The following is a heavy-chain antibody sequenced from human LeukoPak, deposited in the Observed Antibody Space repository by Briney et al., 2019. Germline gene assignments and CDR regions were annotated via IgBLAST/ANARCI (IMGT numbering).Heavy chain of an antibody. D-gene: IGHD3-10*01. Sequence: PSETLSLTCTVSGYSISSGYYWGWIRQPPGKGLEWIGSIYHSGSTYYNPSLKSRVTISVDTSKNQFSLKLSSVTAADTAVYYCASGEENWFDPWGQGTLVTVSS. CDR2: IYHSGST. CDR3: ASGEENWFDP. CDR1: GYSISSGYY. J-gene: IGHJ5*02. V-gene: IGHV4-38-2*02.